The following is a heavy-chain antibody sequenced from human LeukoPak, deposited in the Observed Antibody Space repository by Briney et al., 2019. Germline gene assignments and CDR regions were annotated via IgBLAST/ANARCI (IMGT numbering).Heavy chain of an antibody. Sequence: SETLSLTCTVSGYSISSGYYWGWIRQPPGKGLEWIGSIYYSGSAYYNPSLKSRVTISVDTSKNQFSLKLSSVTAADTAVYYCARQVNGFGELSPYGAYYFDYWGQGTLVTVSS. D-gene: IGHD3-10*01. CDR2: IYYSGSA. CDR1: GYSISSGYY. CDR3: ARQVNGFGELSPYGAYYFDY. J-gene: IGHJ4*02. V-gene: IGHV4-38-2*02.